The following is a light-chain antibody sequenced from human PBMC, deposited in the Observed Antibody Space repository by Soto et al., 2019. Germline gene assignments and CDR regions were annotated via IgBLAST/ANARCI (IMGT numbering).Light chain of an antibody. Sequence: QSALTQPASVSGSPGQSITISCTGTSSDVGAYNYVCWYKQHPGKAPQLMIYEVTNRPSGVSDRFSGSKSGSTASLIISRLQTEDEADYYCVSYTSSTTYVFGTGTKVTVL. J-gene: IGLJ1*01. CDR3: VSYTSSTTYV. CDR2: EVT. CDR1: SSDVGAYNY. V-gene: IGLV2-14*01.